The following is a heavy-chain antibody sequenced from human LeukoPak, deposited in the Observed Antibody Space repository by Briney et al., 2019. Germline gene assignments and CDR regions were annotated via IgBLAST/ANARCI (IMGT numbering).Heavy chain of an antibody. CDR3: ARDRGLYYYGSGSSNNWFDP. CDR1: GFTFSNAW. CDR2: INWNGGST. D-gene: IGHD3-10*01. J-gene: IGHJ5*02. V-gene: IGHV3-20*04. Sequence: PGGSLRLSCAASGFTFSNAWMSWVCQAPGKGLEWVSGINWNGGSTGYADPVKGRFTISRDNAKNSLYLQMNSLRAEDTALHYCARDRGLYYYGSGSSNNWFDPWGQGTLVTVPS.